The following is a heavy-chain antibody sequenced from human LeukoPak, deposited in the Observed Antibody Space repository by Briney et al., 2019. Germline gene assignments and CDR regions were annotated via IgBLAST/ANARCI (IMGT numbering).Heavy chain of an antibody. CDR1: GGSFSGYY. Sequence: SETLSLTCAVYGGSFSGYYWSWIRQPPGKGLEWIGEINHSGSTNYNPSLKSRVTIPVDTSKNQFSLKLSSVTAADTAVYYCARGGGGRYYYDSSGYYRPYYFDYWGQGTLVTVSS. V-gene: IGHV4-34*01. CDR3: ARGGGGRYYYDSSGYYRPYYFDY. J-gene: IGHJ4*02. CDR2: INHSGST. D-gene: IGHD3-22*01.